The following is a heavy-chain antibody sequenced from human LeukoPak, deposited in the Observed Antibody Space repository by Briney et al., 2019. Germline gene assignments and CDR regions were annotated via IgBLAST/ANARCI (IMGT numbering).Heavy chain of an antibody. CDR2: INPSGGST. CDR3: ARASALVAGTGRFYYYCYMDV. V-gene: IGHV1-46*01. J-gene: IGHJ6*03. Sequence: GASVKVSCKASGYTFTSYYMHWVRQAPGQGLEWMGIINPSGGSTSYAQKFQGRVTMTRDMSTSTVYMELSSLRSEDTAVYYCARASALVAGTGRFYYYCYMDVWGKGTTVTVSS. D-gene: IGHD6-6*01. CDR1: GYTFTSYY.